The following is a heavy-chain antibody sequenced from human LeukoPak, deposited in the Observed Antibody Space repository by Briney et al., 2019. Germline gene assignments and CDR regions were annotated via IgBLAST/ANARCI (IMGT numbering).Heavy chain of an antibody. CDR1: GGSISSYY. V-gene: IGHV4-4*07. CDR3: ARAYYYDSSGYYFFDY. J-gene: IGHJ4*02. D-gene: IGHD3-22*01. Sequence: PSETLSLTCTVSGGSISSYYWSWLRQPAGKGLEWIGRIYTSGSTNYNPSLKSRVTISVDKSKNQFSLKLSSVTAAETAVYYCARAYYYDSSGYYFFDYWGQGTLVTVSS. CDR2: IYTSGST.